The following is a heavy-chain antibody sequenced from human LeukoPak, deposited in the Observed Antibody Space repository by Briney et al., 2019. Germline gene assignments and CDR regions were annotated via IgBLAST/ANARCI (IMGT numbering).Heavy chain of an antibody. CDR2: IYYSGST. CDR1: GGSISSGGYY. Sequence: PSGTLSLTCTVSGGSISSGGYYWSWIRQHPGKGLEWIGYIYYSGSTYYNPSLKSRVTISVDTSKNQFSLKLSSVTAADTAVYYCARGGGAYYYYGMDVWGQGTTVTVSS. J-gene: IGHJ6*02. D-gene: IGHD2-21*01. V-gene: IGHV4-31*03. CDR3: ARGGGAYYYYGMDV.